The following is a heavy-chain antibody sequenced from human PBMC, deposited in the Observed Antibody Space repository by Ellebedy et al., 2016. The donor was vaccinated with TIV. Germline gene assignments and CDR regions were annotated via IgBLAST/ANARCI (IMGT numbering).Heavy chain of an antibody. V-gene: IGHV1-2*04. D-gene: IGHD6-19*01. CDR1: GFTFSSHY. Sequence: ASVKVSCKASGFTFSSHYIHWVRQAPGQGLEWMGQINPSGDTKKLDRVVITKDASTSTAYMELSSLRSEDTAVYYCGTVPAVAGTAFYWYFDLWGRGTLVSVSS. CDR2: INPSGDTK. J-gene: IGHJ2*01. CDR3: GTVPAVAGTAFYWYFDL.